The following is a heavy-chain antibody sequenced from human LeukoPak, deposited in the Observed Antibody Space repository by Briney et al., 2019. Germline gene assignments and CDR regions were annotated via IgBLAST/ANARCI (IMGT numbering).Heavy chain of an antibody. J-gene: IGHJ6*02. CDR2: IYPGDSDT. V-gene: IGHV5-51*01. D-gene: IGHD5-18*01. CDR1: GYSFTSYW. Sequence: PGESLKISCKGSGYSFTSYWIGWVRQMPGKGLEWMGIIYPGDSDTRYSPSFQGQVTISADKSISTAYLQWSSLKASDTAMYYCARHRDTAMVKGGRNYYYYGMDVWGQGTTVTVSS. CDR3: ARHRDTAMVKGGRNYYYYGMDV.